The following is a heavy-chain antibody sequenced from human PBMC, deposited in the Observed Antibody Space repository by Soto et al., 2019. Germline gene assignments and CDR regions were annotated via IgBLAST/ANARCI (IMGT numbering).Heavy chain of an antibody. V-gene: IGHV3-23*01. D-gene: IGHD6-25*01. CDR1: GFTFSNYA. J-gene: IGHJ4*02. CDR2: ISGSGTTT. Sequence: EVQLLGSGGGLVQPGGSLRLSCAASGFTFSNYAMGWVRQAPGEGLEWVSAISGSGTTTYTADSVKGRFTISRDNSENTLYLHMNSLRAEDTAIYYCAKFFVETGGSSGWPWSFHYWGQGTLVTVSS. CDR3: AKFFVETGGSSGWPWSFHY.